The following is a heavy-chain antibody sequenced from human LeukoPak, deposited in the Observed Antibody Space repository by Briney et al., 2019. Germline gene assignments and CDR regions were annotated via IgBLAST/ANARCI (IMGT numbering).Heavy chain of an antibody. J-gene: IGHJ4*02. CDR3: VRGYCSSSSCFYYDY. D-gene: IGHD2-2*01. Sequence: GASVKVSCKASGYTFTGYDINWVRQATGQGLEWMGWVNPNSGNTGYAQKFQGRVTLTKSISISTAYMELSSLTSDDSAVYYCVRGYCSSSSCFYYDYWGQGTLVTVSS. V-gene: IGHV1-8*01. CDR2: VNPNSGNT. CDR1: GYTFTGYD.